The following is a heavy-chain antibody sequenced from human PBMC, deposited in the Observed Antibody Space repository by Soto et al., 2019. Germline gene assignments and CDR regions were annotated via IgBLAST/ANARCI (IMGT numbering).Heavy chain of an antibody. D-gene: IGHD3-16*02. CDR2: IRSKAYGGTT. Sequence: GGSLRLSCTASGFTFGDYAMSWFRQAPGKGLEWVGFIRSKAYGGTTEYAASVKGRFTISRDDSKSIAYLQMNSLKTEDTAVYYCTRGYYDYIWGSYRSVPDAIDIWGQGTMVTVSS. CDR3: TRGYYDYIWGSYRSVPDAIDI. J-gene: IGHJ3*02. CDR1: GFTFGDYA. V-gene: IGHV3-49*03.